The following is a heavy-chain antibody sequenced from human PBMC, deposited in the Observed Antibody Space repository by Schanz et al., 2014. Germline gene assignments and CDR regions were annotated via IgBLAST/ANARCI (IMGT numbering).Heavy chain of an antibody. Sequence: QVQLVQSGAEVKKPGASVRVSCKASGYSFTTYDVNWVRQATGQGLEWMGWMNPNSGNTGYAQKFQGRVTMTRHTSISTAYMELSSLRSEDTAVFFCASGEARVTSSGVVIVPMNVWGKGTTVIVSS. V-gene: IGHV1-8*01. CDR2: MNPNSGNT. J-gene: IGHJ6*03. D-gene: IGHD3-3*01. CDR1: GYSFTTYD. CDR3: ASGEARVTSSGVVIVPMNV.